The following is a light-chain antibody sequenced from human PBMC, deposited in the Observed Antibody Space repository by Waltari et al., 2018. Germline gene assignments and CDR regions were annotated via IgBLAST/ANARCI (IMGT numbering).Light chain of an antibody. Sequence: IQMTQSPSPLSASVGDRVTITCRAGPSILTWLAWYQQKPGKAPRLLMYKASSLQSGVPPRFSGSGSGAECTLTISSLQPDEFATYYCQQYNTYSPGPTFGGGTKVEIK. J-gene: IGKJ4*01. CDR1: PSILTW. CDR2: KAS. V-gene: IGKV1-5*03. CDR3: QQYNTYSPGPT.